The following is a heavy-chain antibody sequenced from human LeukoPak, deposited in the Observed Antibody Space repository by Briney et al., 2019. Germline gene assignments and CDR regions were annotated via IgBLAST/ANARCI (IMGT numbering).Heavy chain of an antibody. V-gene: IGHV3-30-3*01. CDR2: ISYDGSNK. D-gene: IGHD6-19*01. CDR1: GFTFSSYW. CDR3: ARYSSGHFDY. Sequence: GGSLRLSCAASGFTFSSYWMSWVRQAPGKGLEWVAVISYDGSNKYYADSVKGRFTISRDNSKNTLYLQMNSLRAEDTTVYYCARYSSGHFDYWGQGTLVTVSS. J-gene: IGHJ4*02.